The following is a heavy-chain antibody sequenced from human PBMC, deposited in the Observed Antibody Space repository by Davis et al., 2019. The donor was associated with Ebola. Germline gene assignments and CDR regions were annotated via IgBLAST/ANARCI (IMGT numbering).Heavy chain of an antibody. D-gene: IGHD2-2*01. J-gene: IGHJ2*01. CDR3: ARDWEYCSSTSCYPPSWYFDL. CDR1: GFTFSSYA. CDR2: ISYDGSNK. Sequence: PGGSLRLSCAASGFTFSSYAMHWVRQAPGKGLEWVAVISYDGSNKYYADSVKGRFTISRDNSKNTLYLQMNSLRAEDTAVYYCARDWEYCSSTSCYPPSWYFDLWGRGTLVTVSS. V-gene: IGHV3-30-3*01.